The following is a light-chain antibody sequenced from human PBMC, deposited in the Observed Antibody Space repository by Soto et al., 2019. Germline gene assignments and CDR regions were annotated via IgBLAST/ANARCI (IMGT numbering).Light chain of an antibody. V-gene: IGLV2-8*01. CDR3: ISYAGSSIGV. CDR1: SSDVGAYNC. J-gene: IGLJ3*02. Sequence: QSALTQPPSASGSPGQSVTISCTGTSSDVGAYNCVSWYQQHPGKAPKLMIYDVSKRPSGVPDRFSGSKSGNTASLTVSGLQAEDEADFYCISYAGSSIGVFGGGTKLTVL. CDR2: DVS.